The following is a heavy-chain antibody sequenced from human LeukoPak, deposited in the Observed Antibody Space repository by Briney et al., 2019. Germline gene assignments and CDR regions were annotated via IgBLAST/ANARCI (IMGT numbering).Heavy chain of an antibody. CDR2: IYYSGST. J-gene: IGHJ4*02. Sequence: SETLSLTCTVSGGSISSGGYYWSWIRQHPGKGLEWIGYIYYSGSTYYNPSLKSRVTISVDTSKTQFSLKLSSVTAADTAVYYCARASVWNQFDYWGQGTLVTVSS. D-gene: IGHD1-1*01. V-gene: IGHV4-31*03. CDR3: ARASVWNQFDY. CDR1: GGSISSGGYY.